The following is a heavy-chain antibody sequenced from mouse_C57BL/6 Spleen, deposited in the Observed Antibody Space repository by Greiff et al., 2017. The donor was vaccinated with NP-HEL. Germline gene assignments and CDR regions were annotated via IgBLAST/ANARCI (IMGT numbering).Heavy chain of an antibody. V-gene: IGHV2-2*01. CDR2: IWSGGST. J-gene: IGHJ1*03. D-gene: IGHD1-1*01. Sequence: VQLQQSGPGLVPPSQSLSITCTVSGFSLTSYGVHWVRQSPGKGLEWLGVIWSGGSTDYNAVFISRLSIIKNNSKSQVFFKMIHLQADDTAIYYCARSRGYGSSPRYFDVWGTGTTVTVSS. CDR3: ARSRGYGSSPRYFDV. CDR1: GFSLTSYG.